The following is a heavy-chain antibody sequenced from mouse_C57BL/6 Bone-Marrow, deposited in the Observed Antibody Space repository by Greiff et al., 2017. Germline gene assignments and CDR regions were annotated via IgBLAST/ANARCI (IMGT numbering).Heavy chain of an antibody. CDR3: AIGATVVAKHAMDY. V-gene: IGHV1-74*01. Sequence: VQLQQPGAELVKPGASVKVSCKASGYTFTSYWMRWVKQRPGQGLEWIGRIHPSDSDTNYNQKFKGKATLTVDKSSNTAYMQLSSLTSEDSAVYYWAIGATVVAKHAMDYWGQGTSVTVSS. J-gene: IGHJ4*01. D-gene: IGHD1-1*01. CDR2: IHPSDSDT. CDR1: GYTFTSYW.